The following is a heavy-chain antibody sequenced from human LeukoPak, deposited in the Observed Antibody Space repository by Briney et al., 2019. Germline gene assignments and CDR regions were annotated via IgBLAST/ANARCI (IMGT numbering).Heavy chain of an antibody. CDR3: VRDRGWFDP. V-gene: IGHV3-7*01. CDR1: GFTLNDYW. D-gene: IGHD3-10*01. CDR2: IKQDGREK. J-gene: IGHJ5*02. Sequence: TGGSLRLSCAASGFTLNDYWMTWVRQAPGRGLEWVASIKQDGREKHYVDSVEGRFTISRDSARNSLYLQMNSLRVEDTAVYYCVRDRGWFDPWGQGTLVTVSS.